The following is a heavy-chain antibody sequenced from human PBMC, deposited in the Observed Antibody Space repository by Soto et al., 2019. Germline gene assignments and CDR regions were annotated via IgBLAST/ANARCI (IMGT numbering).Heavy chain of an antibody. CDR3: AREGSSGWNGLNWFDP. J-gene: IGHJ5*02. D-gene: IGHD6-19*01. V-gene: IGHV3-66*01. CDR1: GFTVNSNY. CDR2: IYSDGST. Sequence: HPGGSLRLSCAASGFTVNSNYMSWVRQAPGKGLEWVSVIYSDGSTYYADSVKGRFIISRDNSNNTLYFQMNSLRAEDAAVYYCAREGSSGWNGLNWFDPWGQGTLVTVSS.